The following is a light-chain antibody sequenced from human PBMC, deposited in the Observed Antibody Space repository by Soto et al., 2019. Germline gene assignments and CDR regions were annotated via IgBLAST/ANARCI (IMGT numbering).Light chain of an antibody. Sequence: DIQMTQSPSSLYASVGDRVTITCRASQSNSSYLNWYQQKPGKAPKLLIYAASSLQSGVPSRFSGSGSGTDFTLTISSLQPEDFATYYCQQSYSTPPWTFGQGTKVDIK. J-gene: IGKJ1*01. CDR1: QSNSSY. CDR3: QQSYSTPPWT. CDR2: AAS. V-gene: IGKV1-39*01.